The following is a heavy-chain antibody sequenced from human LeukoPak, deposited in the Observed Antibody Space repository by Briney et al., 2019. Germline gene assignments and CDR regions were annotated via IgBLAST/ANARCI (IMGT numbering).Heavy chain of an antibody. D-gene: IGHD5-12*01. J-gene: IGHJ3*02. CDR1: GFTFRSYA. V-gene: IGHV3-23*01. Sequence: GGSLRLSCAASGFTFRSYAMSWVRQGPGKGLDWVSAISGSGGTTYYADSVKGRFTISRDNSKNTLYLQMHSLRVEDTAVYYCAKDSWLRTPVGAFDIWGQGTMVTVSS. CDR3: AKDSWLRTPVGAFDI. CDR2: ISGSGGTT.